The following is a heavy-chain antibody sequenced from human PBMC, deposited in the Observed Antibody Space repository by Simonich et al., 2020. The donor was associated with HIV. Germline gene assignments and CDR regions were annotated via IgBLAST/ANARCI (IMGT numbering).Heavy chain of an antibody. CDR2: INYSRST. J-gene: IGHJ4*02. Sequence: QLQLQESGPGLVKPSETLSLTCTVSGGSISSSSYYWGWIRQPPGKGLEWIGSINYSRSTYSNPSPKSQVTISVDTSKNQFSLKLSSVTAADTAVYYCARLRIVVPATITYWGQGTLVTVSS. CDR3: ARLRIVVPATITY. V-gene: IGHV4-39*01. CDR1: GGSISSSSYY. D-gene: IGHD2-2*02.